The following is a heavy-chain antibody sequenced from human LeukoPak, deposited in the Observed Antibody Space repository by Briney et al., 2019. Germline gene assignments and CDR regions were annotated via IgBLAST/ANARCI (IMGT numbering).Heavy chain of an antibody. V-gene: IGHV3-13*01. Sequence: GGSLRLSCAASGFTFSSYDMHWVRQATGKGLEWVSAIGTAGDTYYPGSVKGRFTISRENAKNSLYLQMNSLRAGDTAVYYCARSSIAAWIAYGMDVWGQGTTVTVSS. CDR3: ARSSIAAWIAYGMDV. D-gene: IGHD6-13*01. CDR2: IGTAGDT. J-gene: IGHJ6*02. CDR1: GFTFSSYD.